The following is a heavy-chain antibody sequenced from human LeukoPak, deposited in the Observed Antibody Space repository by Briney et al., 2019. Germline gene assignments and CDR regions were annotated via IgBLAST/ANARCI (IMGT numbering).Heavy chain of an antibody. CDR1: GGPITSYY. D-gene: IGHD6-19*01. Sequence: SETLSLTCSVSGGPITSYYWSWIRQPPGKGLEWIGYIYYSGSTNYNPSLKSRVTISVDTSKNQFSLKLSSVTAADTAVYYCARGGDSSWIDYWGQGTLVTVSS. CDR3: ARGGDSSWIDY. J-gene: IGHJ4*02. CDR2: IYYSGST. V-gene: IGHV4-59*01.